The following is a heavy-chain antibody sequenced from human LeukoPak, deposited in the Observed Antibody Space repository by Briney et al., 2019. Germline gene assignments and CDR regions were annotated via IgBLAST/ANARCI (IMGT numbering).Heavy chain of an antibody. D-gene: IGHD6-19*01. CDR2: IYSGGST. J-gene: IGHJ5*02. CDR3: AKTAIAVAGTDWFDP. V-gene: IGHV3-53*01. CDR1: GFTVSSNY. Sequence: GRSLRLSYAASGFTVSSNYMSWVRQAPGKGLEWVSVIYSGGSTYYADSVKGRFTISRDNSKNTLYLQMNSLRAEDTAVYYCAKTAIAVAGTDWFDPWGQGTLVTVSS.